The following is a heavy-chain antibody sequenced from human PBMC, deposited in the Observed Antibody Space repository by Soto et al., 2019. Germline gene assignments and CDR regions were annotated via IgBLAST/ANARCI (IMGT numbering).Heavy chain of an antibody. J-gene: IGHJ4*02. CDR3: AIRLADTAMVTYYFDY. CDR1: GGSISSSSYY. Sequence: SETLSLTCTVSGGSISSSSYYWGWVRQPPGKGLEWIGSIYYSGSTYYNPSLKSRVTISVDTSKNQFSLRLSSVTAADTAVYYCAIRLADTAMVTYYFDYWGQGTLVPVSS. CDR2: IYYSGST. D-gene: IGHD5-18*01. V-gene: IGHV4-39*01.